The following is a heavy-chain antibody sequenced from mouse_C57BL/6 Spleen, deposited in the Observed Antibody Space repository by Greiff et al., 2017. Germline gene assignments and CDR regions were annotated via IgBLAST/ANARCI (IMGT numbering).Heavy chain of an antibody. Sequence: VQGVESGPELVKPGASVKISCKASGYAFSSSWMNWVKQRPGKGLEWIGRIYPGDGDTNYNGKFKGKATLTADKSSSTAYMQLSSLTSEDSAVSFCARLIAYWGQGTLVTVSA. CDR2: IYPGDGDT. CDR3: ARLIAY. V-gene: IGHV1-82*01. CDR1: GYAFSSSW. J-gene: IGHJ3*01.